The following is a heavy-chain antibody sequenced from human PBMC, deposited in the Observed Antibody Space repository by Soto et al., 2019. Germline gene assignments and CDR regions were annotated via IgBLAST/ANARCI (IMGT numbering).Heavy chain of an antibody. J-gene: IGHJ4*02. CDR1: GGTFSSYA. CDR3: ARDFSNYYDSSGYYYPCDY. V-gene: IGHV1-69*01. CDR2: IIPIFGTA. D-gene: IGHD3-22*01. Sequence: QVQLVQSGAEVKKPGSSVKVSCKASGGTFSSYAISWVRQAPGQGLEWMGGIIPIFGTANYAQKFQGRVTITADESTSTAYMELSSLRSEDTAVYYCARDFSNYYDSSGYYYPCDYWGQGTLVTVSS.